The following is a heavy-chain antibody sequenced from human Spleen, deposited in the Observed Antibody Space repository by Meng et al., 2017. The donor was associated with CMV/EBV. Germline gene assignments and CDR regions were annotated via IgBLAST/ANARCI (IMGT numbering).Heavy chain of an antibody. J-gene: IGHJ4*02. V-gene: IGHV4-31*03. CDR1: DGSVNSDTSS. CDR3: ARELLGPYYYDSSGDYFFDY. CDR2: IYYSGST. D-gene: IGHD3-22*01. Sequence: SETLSLTCLVSDGSVNSDTSSWSLIRQYPGKGLEWIGYIYYSGSTNYNPSLKSRVTISVDTSKNQFTLKLSSVTAADTAVYYCARELLGPYYYDSSGDYFFDYWGQGTRVTVSS.